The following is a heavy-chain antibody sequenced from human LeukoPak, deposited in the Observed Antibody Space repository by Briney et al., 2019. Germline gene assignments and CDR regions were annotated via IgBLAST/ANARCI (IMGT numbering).Heavy chain of an antibody. V-gene: IGHV3-30*18. CDR3: AKDRSSGPHYYYGMDV. CDR2: VSYLGDYQ. CDR1: GFTFSSYG. J-gene: IGHJ6*02. Sequence: GGSLRLSCAASGFTFSSYGIHWVRQSPGKGLEWGAVVSYLGDYQFYAEAVEGRFNISRDNSNKTVFLEMDSLRGEEMAIYYCAKDRSSGPHYYYGMDVWGRGTTVIVSS. D-gene: IGHD3-22*01.